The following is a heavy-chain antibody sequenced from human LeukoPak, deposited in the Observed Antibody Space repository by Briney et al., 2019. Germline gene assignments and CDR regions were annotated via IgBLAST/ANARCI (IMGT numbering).Heavy chain of an antibody. J-gene: IGHJ4*02. CDR2: IYYSGST. Sequence: SETLSLTCTVSGGSISSYYWCWIRQPPGKGLEWIGYIYYSGSTNYNPSLKSRVTISVDTSKNQFSLKLSSVTAADTAVYYCARGDNGYNYYFDYWGQGTLVTVSS. CDR1: GGSISSYY. CDR3: ARGDNGYNYYFDY. D-gene: IGHD5-24*01. V-gene: IGHV4-59*01.